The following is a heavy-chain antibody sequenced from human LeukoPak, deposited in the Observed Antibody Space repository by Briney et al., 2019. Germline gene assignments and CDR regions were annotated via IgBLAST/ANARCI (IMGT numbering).Heavy chain of an antibody. J-gene: IGHJ5*02. V-gene: IGHV4-59*01. Sequence: SETLSLTCTVSGDSISSYYWSWIRQPPGKGLEWIGYIYYSGSTNYNPSLKSRVTISVDTSKNQFSLKLSSVTAADTAVYYCARVDYGDYVGLDPWGQGTLVTVSS. D-gene: IGHD4-17*01. CDR1: GDSISSYY. CDR3: ARVDYGDYVGLDP. CDR2: IYYSGST.